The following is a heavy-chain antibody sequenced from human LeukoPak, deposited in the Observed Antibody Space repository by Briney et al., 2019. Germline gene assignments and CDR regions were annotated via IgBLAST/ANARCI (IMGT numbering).Heavy chain of an antibody. Sequence: GGSLRLSCAASGFTFSSYAMSWVRQAPGKGLEWVSVISGSGGSTDYADSVKGRFTISRDNSKNTLYLQMNSLRAEDTAVYYCARVGSSGWYGGFGYWGQGTLVTVSS. V-gene: IGHV3-23*01. J-gene: IGHJ4*02. CDR3: ARVGSSGWYGGFGY. CDR2: ISGSGGST. CDR1: GFTFSSYA. D-gene: IGHD6-19*01.